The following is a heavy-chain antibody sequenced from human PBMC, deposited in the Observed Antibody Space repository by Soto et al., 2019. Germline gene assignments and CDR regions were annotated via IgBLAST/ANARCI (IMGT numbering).Heavy chain of an antibody. CDR3: AREAAKGRSNLDWFDP. Sequence: EEQLVESGGGLVKPGGSLRLSCAASGFTFSSHTMNWVRQAPGKGLEWVSSLSSNGYYIYYADSVRGRFTISRDNAKNSLYLQMSSLRAEDTAIYYCAREAAKGRSNLDWFDPWGQGTLVTVSS. V-gene: IGHV3-21*01. D-gene: IGHD1-26*01. J-gene: IGHJ5*02. CDR1: GFTFSSHT. CDR2: LSSNGYYI.